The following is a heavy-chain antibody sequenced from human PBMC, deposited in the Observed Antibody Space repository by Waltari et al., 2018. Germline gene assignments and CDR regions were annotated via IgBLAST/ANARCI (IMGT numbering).Heavy chain of an antibody. Sequence: QLQLQESGPGLVKPSETLSLTCTVSGGSISSSSYYWGWIRQPPGKGLDWIGSLYYRGSTYYNPSLKSRVTLSVDTSKNPFSRKLGSVTAADTAVYYCARHGPYSSSWTLGAFDIWGQGTMVTVSS. CDR1: GGSISSSSYY. J-gene: IGHJ3*02. CDR2: LYYRGST. CDR3: ARHGPYSSSWTLGAFDI. D-gene: IGHD6-13*01. V-gene: IGHV4-39*01.